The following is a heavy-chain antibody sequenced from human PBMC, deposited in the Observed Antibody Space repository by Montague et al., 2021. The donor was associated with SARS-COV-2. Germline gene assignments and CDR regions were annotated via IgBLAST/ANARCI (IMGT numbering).Heavy chain of an antibody. Sequence: SETRSLTCTVSGGSISSYYWSWIRQPPGKGLEWIGYIYYSGSTNYNPSLKSRVTISVDTSKNQFSLKLSSVTAADTAVYYCARVVAAAGTPVFDYWGQGTLVTVSS. CDR3: ARVVAAAGTPVFDY. J-gene: IGHJ4*02. V-gene: IGHV4-59*01. CDR1: GGSISSYY. CDR2: IYYSGST. D-gene: IGHD6-13*01.